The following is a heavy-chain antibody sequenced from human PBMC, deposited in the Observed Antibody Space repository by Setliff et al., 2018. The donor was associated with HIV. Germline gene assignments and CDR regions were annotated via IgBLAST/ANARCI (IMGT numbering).Heavy chain of an antibody. CDR1: GDSVSTRNSF. Sequence: PSETLSLPCTVSGDSVSTRNSFWGWIRQPPGKGLEWIGSFSYNGGRRYTPSLKSRVTISADMSKNQFSLNLNSVTAADTAVYYCVKHVDSDFSGDPDWFDPWGQGIPVTVSS. D-gene: IGHD2-15*01. V-gene: IGHV4-39*01. J-gene: IGHJ5*02. CDR2: FSYNGGR. CDR3: VKHVDSDFSGDPDWFDP.